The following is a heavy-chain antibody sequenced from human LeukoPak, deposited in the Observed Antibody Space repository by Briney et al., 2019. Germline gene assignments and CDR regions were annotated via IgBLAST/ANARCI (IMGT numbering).Heavy chain of an antibody. CDR1: GFTFSSYG. D-gene: IGHD4-11*01. CDR2: ISYDGSSE. Sequence: AGGSLRLSCAASGFTFSSYGMHWVRQAPGKGLEWVAVISYDGSSEYFADSVEGRFTISRDNSKNTLYLHMNSLRPEDTAVYYCAKDNDHCTSNCRAFDYWGQGTLVTVSS. V-gene: IGHV3-30*18. J-gene: IGHJ4*02. CDR3: AKDNDHCTSNCRAFDY.